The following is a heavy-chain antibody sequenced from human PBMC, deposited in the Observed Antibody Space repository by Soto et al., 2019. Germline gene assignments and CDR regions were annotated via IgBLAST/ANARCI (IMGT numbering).Heavy chain of an antibody. CDR3: ARHLVFSTHDFWSGYWNY. J-gene: IGHJ4*02. D-gene: IGHD3-3*01. Sequence: QLQLQESGPGLVKPSETLSLTCTVSGGSISSSSYYWGWIRQPPGKGLEWIGSIYYSGSTYYNPSLKSRVTISVDTSKHQFSLKLSSVTAADTAVYYCARHLVFSTHDFWSGYWNYWGQGTLVTVSS. CDR1: GGSISSSSYY. V-gene: IGHV4-39*01. CDR2: IYYSGST.